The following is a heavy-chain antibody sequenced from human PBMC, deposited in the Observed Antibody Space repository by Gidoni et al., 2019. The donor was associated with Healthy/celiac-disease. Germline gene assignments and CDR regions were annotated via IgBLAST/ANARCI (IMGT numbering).Heavy chain of an antibody. J-gene: IGHJ4*02. Sequence: QVPLQPWGAGLSNPSEPLSLTCAVYGGSFSGYSWSWIRPPPGKGLEWLGEINHSGSTNYNPSLKRRVTISVDTSKNQFSLKLSSVTAAATAVYYCAREGHNGYRRYFDYWGQGTLVTVSS. CDR3: AREGHNGYRRYFDY. D-gene: IGHD1-1*01. V-gene: IGHV4-34*01. CDR1: GGSFSGYS. CDR2: INHSGST.